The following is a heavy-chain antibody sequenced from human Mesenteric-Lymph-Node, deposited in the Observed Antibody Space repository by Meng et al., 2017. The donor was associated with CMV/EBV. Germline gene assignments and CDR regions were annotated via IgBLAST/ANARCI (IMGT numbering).Heavy chain of an antibody. D-gene: IGHD2-2*01. J-gene: IGHJ6*02. V-gene: IGHV3-43D*03. CDR1: GFTFDYYA. CDR3: AKSGGGSSTGRRTYYYYGMDV. CDR2: ISWDGGST. Sequence: GESLKISCAASGFTFDYYAMHWVRQSPGKGLEWVSLISWDGGSTAYADSVRGRFTISRDNSENSLYLQMNSLRAEDTALYYCAKSGGGSSTGRRTYYYYGMDVWGQGTTVTVSS.